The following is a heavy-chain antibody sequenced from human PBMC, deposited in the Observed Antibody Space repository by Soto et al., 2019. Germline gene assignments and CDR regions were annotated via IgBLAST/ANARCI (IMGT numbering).Heavy chain of an antibody. J-gene: IGHJ5*02. CDR2: ISGSGGST. D-gene: IGHD3-3*01. CDR1: GFTFSSYA. CDR3: AKDRDNYDFWSGPINL. V-gene: IGHV3-23*01. Sequence: GESLKISCAASGFTFSSYAMSWVRQAPGKGLEWVSAISGSGGSTYYADSVKGRFTISRDNSKNTLYLQMNSLRAEDTAVYYCAKDRDNYDFWSGPINLWGQGTLVTVSS.